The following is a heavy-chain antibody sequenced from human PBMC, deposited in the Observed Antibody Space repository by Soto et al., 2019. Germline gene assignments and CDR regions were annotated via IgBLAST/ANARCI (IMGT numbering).Heavy chain of an antibody. J-gene: IGHJ4*02. CDR2: INHSGST. Sequence: SETLSLTCAVYGGSFSGYYWSWIRQPPGKGLEWIGEINHSGSTNYNPSLKSRVTISVDTSKNQFSLKLSSVTAADTAVYYCARINSEPFDYWGQGTLVTVSS. CDR1: GGSFSGYY. CDR3: ARINSEPFDY. D-gene: IGHD1-1*01. V-gene: IGHV4-34*01.